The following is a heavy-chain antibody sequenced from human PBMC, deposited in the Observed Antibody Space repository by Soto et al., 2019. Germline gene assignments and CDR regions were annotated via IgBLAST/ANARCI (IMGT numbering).Heavy chain of an antibody. CDR2: ISYDGSNK. Sequence: QVQLVESGGGVDQPGRSLRLSCAASGFTFSSYGMHWVRQAPGKGLEWVAVISYDGSNKNYADPVKGRFTISRDNSKNTLYLQMNSMRVEDTAVYYCAKDTSGWYWGAFDIWGQGTMVTVSS. J-gene: IGHJ3*02. CDR1: GFTFSSYG. D-gene: IGHD6-19*01. V-gene: IGHV3-30*18. CDR3: AKDTSGWYWGAFDI.